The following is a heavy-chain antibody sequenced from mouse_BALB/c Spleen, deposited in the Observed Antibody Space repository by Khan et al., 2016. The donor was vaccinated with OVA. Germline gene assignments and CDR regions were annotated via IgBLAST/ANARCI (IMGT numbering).Heavy chain of an antibody. CDR1: GFTFSDYY. D-gene: IGHD2-3*01. V-gene: IGHV5-4*02. CDR3: ARDDGYYLYFAY. CDR2: ISDGGSYT. Sequence: EVQLVESGGGLVKPGGSLKLSCAASGFTFSDYYMYWVRQTPDKRLEWVATISDGGSYTYYPDSVKGRFTISRDNAKNNLYLQMSSLKSEDTAMYYCARDDGYYLYFAYWGQGTLVTVSA. J-gene: IGHJ3*01.